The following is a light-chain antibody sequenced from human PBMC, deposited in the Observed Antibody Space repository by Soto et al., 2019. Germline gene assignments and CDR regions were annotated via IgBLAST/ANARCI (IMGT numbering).Light chain of an antibody. CDR3: KQYGSSGK. CDR1: QSVSNNY. J-gene: IGKJ1*01. V-gene: IGKV3-20*01. Sequence: EIVLTQSPGTLSLSPGERATLSCRASQSVSNNYLAWYQQKPGQAPRLLIYGASNRATGIPDRFSGSGSRKDFTLTISRLEPEDFAVYYCKQYGSSGKFGQGTKVDIK. CDR2: GAS.